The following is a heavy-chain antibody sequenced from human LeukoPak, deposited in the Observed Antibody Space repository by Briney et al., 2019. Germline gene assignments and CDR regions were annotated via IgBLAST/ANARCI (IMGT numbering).Heavy chain of an antibody. CDR3: AKVKTHWYFDN. CDR1: GFPFSTND. J-gene: IGHJ4*02. CDR2: ISGSASGGT. V-gene: IGHV3-23*01. Sequence: GGSLRLSCAASGFPFSTNDMSWVRQAPGKGLEWVSAISGSASGGTTYEDSVKGRFTISRDNPKGTLYLQMNSLRAEDTAVYYCAKVKTHWYFDNWSRGTLVTVSS. D-gene: IGHD1-1*01.